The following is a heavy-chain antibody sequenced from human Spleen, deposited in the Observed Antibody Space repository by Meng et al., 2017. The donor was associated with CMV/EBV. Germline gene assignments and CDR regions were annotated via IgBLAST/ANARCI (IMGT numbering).Heavy chain of an antibody. V-gene: IGHV1-2*02. CDR2: IHPHRGDT. CDR1: GYTFTAHY. Sequence: ASVKVSCKASGYTFTAHYFHWVRQAPGQGLEWMGWIHPHRGDTNYAQQFQGRVTLTRDTSINTGYMELTRLTSDDPAVYYCARENNWGPDYWGQGKLVTVSS. D-gene: IGHD7-27*01. CDR3: ARENNWGPDY. J-gene: IGHJ4*02.